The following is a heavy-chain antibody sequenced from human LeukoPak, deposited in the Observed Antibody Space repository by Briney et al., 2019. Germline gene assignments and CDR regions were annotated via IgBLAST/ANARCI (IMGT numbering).Heavy chain of an antibody. CDR1: GYTFTSYA. Sequence: ASVKVSCKASGYTFTSYAMHWVRQAPGQRLEWMGWINAGNGNTKYSQKFQGRVTITRDTSASTAYMELSSLRSEGTAVYYCAREDGSGWYFLFDYWGQGTLVTVSS. CDR3: AREDGSGWYFLFDY. V-gene: IGHV1-3*01. CDR2: INAGNGNT. J-gene: IGHJ4*02. D-gene: IGHD6-19*01.